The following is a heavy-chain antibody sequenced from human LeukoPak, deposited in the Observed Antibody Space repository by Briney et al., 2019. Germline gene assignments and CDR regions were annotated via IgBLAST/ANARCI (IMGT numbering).Heavy chain of an antibody. CDR1: GFMFNDYA. V-gene: IGHV3-9*01. D-gene: IGHD6-13*01. CDR2: ISWNSGNM. J-gene: IGHJ2*01. CDR3: AKGPGLGAGKRYLDL. Sequence: PGGSLRLSCAPSGFMFNDYALHWVRQAPGKGLEWVSSISWNSGNMYYVDSVKGRFTISRDNAKNSLSLQMNSLKPEDTALYYCAKGPGLGAGKRYLDLWGRGTLVTVSS.